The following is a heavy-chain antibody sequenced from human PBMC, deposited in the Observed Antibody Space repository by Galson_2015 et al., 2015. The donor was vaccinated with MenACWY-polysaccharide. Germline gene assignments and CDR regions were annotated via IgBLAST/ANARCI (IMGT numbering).Heavy chain of an antibody. Sequence: SLRLSCAASGFTFSSYWMNWVRQAPGKGLVWVSRINSDGSTSYADSVKGRFTMSRDNAKNTVYLQMYSLRAEDTAVYYCVREGENAVAGTLDIWGQGTMVTVSS. CDR3: VREGENAVAGTLDI. J-gene: IGHJ3*02. CDR2: INSDGST. V-gene: IGHV3-74*01. CDR1: GFTFSSYW. D-gene: IGHD6-19*01.